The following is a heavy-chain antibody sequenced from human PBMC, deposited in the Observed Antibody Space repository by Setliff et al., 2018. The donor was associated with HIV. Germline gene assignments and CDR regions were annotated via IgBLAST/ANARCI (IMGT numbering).Heavy chain of an antibody. V-gene: IGHV3-30*18. CDR3: AKDPGYSSSYYFIYMDV. D-gene: IGHD6-6*01. Sequence: GGSLRLSCAASGFTFSSYGMHWVRQAPGKGLEWVAVISYDGINKYYADSVKGRFTISRDNSKNTLYLQMNSLRAEDTAVYYCAKDPGYSSSYYFIYMDVWGKGTTVTVSS. J-gene: IGHJ6*03. CDR1: GFTFSSYG. CDR2: ISYDGINK.